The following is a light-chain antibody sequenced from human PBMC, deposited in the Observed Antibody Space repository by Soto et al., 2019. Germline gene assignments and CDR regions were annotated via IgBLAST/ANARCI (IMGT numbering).Light chain of an antibody. V-gene: IGKV3-15*01. Sequence: EIVMTQSPSTRSVSPGERATLSCRASQSVNNYLAWFQQKPGQAPRLLIYGASTRATGIPARFSGSGSGTEFTLTISSLQSEDFAVYYCQQYNNWWTFGPGTKWIS. CDR1: QSVNNY. CDR2: GAS. CDR3: QQYNNWWT. J-gene: IGKJ1*01.